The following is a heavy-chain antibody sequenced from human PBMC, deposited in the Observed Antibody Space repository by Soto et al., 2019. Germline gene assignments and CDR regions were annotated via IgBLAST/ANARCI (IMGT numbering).Heavy chain of an antibody. V-gene: IGHV4-31*02. D-gene: IGHD3-10*01. Sequence: WTWTRQHPGKGLEWIGNIHHSGSTFYNPSIKRRVSISVDTSKNQFSLKLSSVTAADTAGYFCVRGVLSWGQGTLVTVSS. CDR2: IHHSGST. J-gene: IGHJ1*01. CDR3: VRGVLS.